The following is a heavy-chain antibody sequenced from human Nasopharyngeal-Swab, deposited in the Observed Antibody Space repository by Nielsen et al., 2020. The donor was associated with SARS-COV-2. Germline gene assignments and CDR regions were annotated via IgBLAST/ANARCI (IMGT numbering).Heavy chain of an antibody. CDR3: ARQDYYDRGFDY. D-gene: IGHD3-22*01. J-gene: IGHJ4*02. V-gene: IGHV4-39*01. CDR2: IYYSGST. Sequence: RQAPGKGLEWIGSIYYSGSTYYNPSLKRRVTITVDTPKNQFSLKLSSVTAADTAVYYCARQDYYDRGFDYWGQGTLVTVSS.